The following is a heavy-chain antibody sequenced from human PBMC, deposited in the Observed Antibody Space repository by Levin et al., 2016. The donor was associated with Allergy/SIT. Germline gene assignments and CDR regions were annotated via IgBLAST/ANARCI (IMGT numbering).Heavy chain of an antibody. CDR1: GVTFIDYH. D-gene: IGHD2-2*01. CDR3: ARERCSSSSCYLDY. Sequence: GGSLRLSCGASGVTFIDYHMTWIRKAPGQGLEWVSYISPSGSTTYYADSVKGRFTISRDNANSSLFLQMNSLRAEDTAVYYCARERCSSSSCYLDYWGQGILVTVSS. CDR2: ISPSGSTT. V-gene: IGHV3-11*01. J-gene: IGHJ4*02.